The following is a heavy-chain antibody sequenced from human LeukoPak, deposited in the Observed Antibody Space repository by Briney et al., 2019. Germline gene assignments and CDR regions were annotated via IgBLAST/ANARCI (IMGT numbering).Heavy chain of an antibody. V-gene: IGHV3-23*01. J-gene: IGHJ4*02. CDR3: TKGVIVVVPAARGFEY. CDR2: ISGGGSSI. Sequence: HAEGSLRLSCAASGFTFSSYAMSWVRQAPGRGLEWVSVISGGGSSIHYADSVKGRFTISRDNSKNTLYLQMNGLRAEDTAVYYCTKGVIVVVPAARGFEYWGQGNRVTVSS. CDR1: GFTFSSYA. D-gene: IGHD2-2*01.